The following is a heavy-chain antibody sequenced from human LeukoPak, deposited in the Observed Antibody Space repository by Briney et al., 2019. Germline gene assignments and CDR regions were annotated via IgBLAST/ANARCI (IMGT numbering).Heavy chain of an antibody. CDR2: INPSGGST. Sequence: GASVKVSCKASGYTFTSYYMHWVRQAPGQGLEWMGIINPSGGSTSYAQKFRGRVTMTRDTSTSTVYMELSSLRSEDTAVYYCARDVVEMATIRYYYYYYMDVWGKGTTVTISS. CDR1: GYTFTSYY. CDR3: ARDVVEMATIRYYYYYYMDV. D-gene: IGHD5-24*01. J-gene: IGHJ6*03. V-gene: IGHV1-46*01.